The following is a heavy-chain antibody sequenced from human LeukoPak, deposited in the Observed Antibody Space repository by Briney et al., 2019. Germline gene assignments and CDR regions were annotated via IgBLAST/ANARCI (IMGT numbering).Heavy chain of an antibody. CDR1: GYTFTSYD. D-gene: IGHD3-10*01. J-gene: IGHJ3*02. CDR2: MNPNSGNT. CDR3: ARDASALRRAFDI. Sequence: GASVKVSCKASGYTFTSYDINWVRQATGQGLEWMGWMNPNSGNTGYAQKLQGRVTMTTDTSTSTAYMELRSLRSDDTAVYYCARDASALRRAFDIWGQGTMVTVSS. V-gene: IGHV1-8*01.